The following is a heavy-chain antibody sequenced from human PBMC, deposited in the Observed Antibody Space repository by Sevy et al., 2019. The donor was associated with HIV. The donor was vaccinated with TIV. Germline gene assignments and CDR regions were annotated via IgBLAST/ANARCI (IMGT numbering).Heavy chain of an antibody. J-gene: IGHJ4*02. CDR1: GFTFSGSA. V-gene: IGHV3-73*01. CDR3: TSGHLRYYFDY. D-gene: IGHD4-17*01. Sequence: GGSLRLSCAASGFTFSGSAMHWVRQASGKGLEWVGRIRSKANTYATAYAASVKGRFTISRDDSKNTAYLQMNSLKTEDTAVYYCTSGHLRYYFDYWGQGTLVTVS. CDR2: IRSKANTYAT.